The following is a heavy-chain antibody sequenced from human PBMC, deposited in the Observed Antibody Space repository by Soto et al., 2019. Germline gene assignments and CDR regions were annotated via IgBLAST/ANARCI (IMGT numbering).Heavy chain of an antibody. CDR2: INPNSGGT. D-gene: IGHD5-12*01. J-gene: IGHJ5*02. V-gene: IGHV1-2*04. Sequence: ASVKVSCKASGYTFTGYYMHWVRQAPGQGLEWMGWINPNSGGTNYAQKFQGWVTMTRDTSISTAYMELSRLRSDDTAVYYCARGGESSGYAMNCFDPWGQGTLVTVSS. CDR3: ARGGESSGYAMNCFDP. CDR1: GYTFTGYY.